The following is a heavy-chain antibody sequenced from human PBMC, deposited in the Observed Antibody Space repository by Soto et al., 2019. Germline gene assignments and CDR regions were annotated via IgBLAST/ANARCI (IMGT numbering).Heavy chain of an antibody. CDR2: MYHSGSI. CDR3: ARALIGPGYSGYCAY. V-gene: IGHV4-30-2*01. CDR1: GGSISSGGYS. J-gene: IGHJ4*02. D-gene: IGHD5-12*01. Sequence: QLQLQESGSGLVKPSQTLSLTCAVSGGSISSGGYSWSWIRQPPGKGLEWIGYMYHSGSIDYNPSIKSRVTISVDRSKNQFSLKVNSVTAADTAVYYCARALIGPGYSGYCAYWGQGTLVTVSS.